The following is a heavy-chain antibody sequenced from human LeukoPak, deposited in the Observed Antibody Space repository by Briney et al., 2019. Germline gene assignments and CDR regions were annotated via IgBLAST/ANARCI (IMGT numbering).Heavy chain of an antibody. CDR1: GFTFSSYG. V-gene: IGHV3-33*08. CDR2: IWYDGSNK. Sequence: GGSLRLSCAASGFTFSSYGMHWVRQAPGKGLEWVAVIWYDGSNKYYVDSVKGRFTISRDNSKNTLYMQMNSLRAEDTAVYYCAREGTGVEGELDYWGQGTLVTVSS. CDR3: AREGTGVEGELDY. D-gene: IGHD3-16*01. J-gene: IGHJ4*02.